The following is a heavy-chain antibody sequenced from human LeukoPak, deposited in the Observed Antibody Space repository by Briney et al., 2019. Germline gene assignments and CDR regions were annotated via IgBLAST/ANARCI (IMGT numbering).Heavy chain of an antibody. CDR1: GGTFSSYA. CDR2: IIPIFGTA. Sequence: ASVKVSCKASGGTFSSYAISWVRQAPGQGLEWMGGIIPIFGTANYAQKFQGRVTITADESTSTAYMELSSLRSEDTAVYYCAREGAPYYDILTGYPWVYYFDYWGQGTLVTVSS. V-gene: IGHV1-69*13. J-gene: IGHJ4*02. D-gene: IGHD3-9*01. CDR3: AREGAPYYDILTGYPWVYYFDY.